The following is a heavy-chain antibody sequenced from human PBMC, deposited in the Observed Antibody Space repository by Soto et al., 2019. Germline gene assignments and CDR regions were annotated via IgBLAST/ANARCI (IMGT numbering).Heavy chain of an antibody. CDR2: ISYSGST. Sequence: QVQLQESGPGLVKPSETLSLTCSVSGASVRSPSYYWSWIRQPPGKGLEWIGDISYSGSTNDNISLKSRVTISADASKYQLSLKVRSVTTADTAVYYCARVENDSSGYPKKWFDYWGQGTLVTVSS. CDR1: GASVRSPSYY. D-gene: IGHD3-22*01. V-gene: IGHV4-61*01. CDR3: ARVENDSSGYPKKWFDY. J-gene: IGHJ4*02.